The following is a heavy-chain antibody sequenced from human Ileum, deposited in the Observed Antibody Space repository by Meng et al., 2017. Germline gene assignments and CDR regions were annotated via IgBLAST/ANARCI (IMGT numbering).Heavy chain of an antibody. Sequence: GESLKISCAVSGFSFSSYAMSWVRQTPGKGLEWVSSISVSGDGTYYADSVKGRFTISRDNSKNTLYLQMNSLRAEDTAVYYCTRDPDQVRGIWGQGTLVTVSS. V-gene: IGHV3-23*01. J-gene: IGHJ4*02. CDR1: GFSFSSYA. CDR3: TRDPDQVRGI. CDR2: ISVSGDGT. D-gene: IGHD3-10*01.